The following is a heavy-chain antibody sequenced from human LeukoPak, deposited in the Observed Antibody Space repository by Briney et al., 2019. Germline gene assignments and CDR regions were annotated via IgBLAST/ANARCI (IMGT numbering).Heavy chain of an antibody. J-gene: IGHJ4*02. V-gene: IGHV3-30-3*01. CDR2: ISFDVSDK. CDR3: AREASEKGGIDY. Sequence: GGSLRLSCATSGFTFSSYPVHWVRQAPGKGLECVAVISFDVSDKSYADSMKGRFTISRDNSRKTVYLQMNNVRPEDTAVYYCAREASEKGGIDYWGQGALVIVSS. D-gene: IGHD2-2*01. CDR1: GFTFSSYP.